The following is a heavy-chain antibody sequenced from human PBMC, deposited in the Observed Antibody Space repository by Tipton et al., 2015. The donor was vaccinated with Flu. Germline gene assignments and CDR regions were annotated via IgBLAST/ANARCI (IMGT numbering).Heavy chain of an antibody. CDR1: GGSISSYY. V-gene: IGHV4-59*01. CDR3: ARVSPPTLNDAFDI. Sequence: TLSLTCTVSGGSISSYYWSWIRQPPGKGLEWIGYIYYSGSTNYNPSLKSRVTISVDTSKNQFSLKLSSVTAADTAVYYCARVSPPTLNDAFDIWGQGTMVTVSS. CDR2: IYYSGST. J-gene: IGHJ3*02.